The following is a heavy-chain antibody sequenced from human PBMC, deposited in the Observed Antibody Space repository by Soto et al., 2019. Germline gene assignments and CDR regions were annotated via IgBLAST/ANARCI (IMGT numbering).Heavy chain of an antibody. J-gene: IGHJ4*02. CDR2: INPNSGGT. D-gene: IGHD3-10*01. V-gene: IGHV1-2*04. CDR3: ARAGGSYSGISVRSCYYDY. Sequence: ASVKVSCKASGYTFTGYYMHWVRQAPGQGLEWMGWINPNSGGTNYAQKFQGWVTMTRDTSISTAYMELSRLRSDDTAVYYCARAGGSYSGISVRSCYYDYWGQGTLVTVSS. CDR1: GYTFTGYY.